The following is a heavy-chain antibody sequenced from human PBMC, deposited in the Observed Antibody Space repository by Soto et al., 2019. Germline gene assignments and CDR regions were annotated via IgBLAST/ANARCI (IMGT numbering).Heavy chain of an antibody. D-gene: IGHD6-6*01. CDR3: AKSRGRIAARPGAAFDY. J-gene: IGHJ4*02. Sequence: GGSLRLSCAASGFTFSSYGMHWVRQAPGKGLEWVAVISYDGSNKYYADSVKGRFTISRDNSKNTLYLQMNSLRAEDTAVYYCAKSRGRIAARPGAAFDYWGQGTLVTVSS. CDR2: ISYDGSNK. V-gene: IGHV3-30*18. CDR1: GFTFSSYG.